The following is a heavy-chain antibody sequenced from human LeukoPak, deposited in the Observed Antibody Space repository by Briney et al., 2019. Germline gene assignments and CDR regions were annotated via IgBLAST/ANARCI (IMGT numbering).Heavy chain of an antibody. CDR3: ARPMVRGAQTSY. J-gene: IGHJ4*02. Sequence: PGGSLRLSCLASGFTFSSYVMNWVRQTPGKGLEWVSSISVSGGSTFYADSVKGRFTISRDNSKNTLYLQLNSLRAEDTAVYYCARPMVRGAQTSYWGQGTLVTVSS. D-gene: IGHD3-10*01. CDR1: GFTFSSYV. CDR2: ISVSGGST. V-gene: IGHV3-23*01.